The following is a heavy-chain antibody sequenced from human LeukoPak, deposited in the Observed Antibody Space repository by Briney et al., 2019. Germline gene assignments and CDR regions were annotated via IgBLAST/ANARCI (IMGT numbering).Heavy chain of an antibody. CDR3: TRGTVTASYWYFDL. D-gene: IGHD4-17*01. J-gene: IGHJ2*01. V-gene: IGHV3-48*01. Sequence: GGSLRLSCAASGFTFSSYSMNWVRQAPGKGLEWVSYISSSSSTIYYADSVKGRFTISRDNAKNSLYLQMNSLRAEDTAVYYCTRGTVTASYWYFDLWGRGTLVTVSS. CDR1: GFTFSSYS. CDR2: ISSSSSTI.